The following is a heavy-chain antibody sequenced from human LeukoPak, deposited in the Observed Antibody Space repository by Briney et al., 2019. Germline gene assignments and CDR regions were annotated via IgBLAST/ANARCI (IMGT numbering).Heavy chain of an antibody. Sequence: GGSLRLSCAASGFTFSNAWMSWVRQAPGKGLEWVSYISSSGSTIYYADSVKGRFTISRDNAKNSLYLQMNSLRAEDTAVYYCAGEQWFRGFDYWGQGTLVTVSS. CDR1: GFTFSNAW. J-gene: IGHJ4*02. CDR2: ISSSGSTI. CDR3: AGEQWFRGFDY. D-gene: IGHD3-10*01. V-gene: IGHV3-11*04.